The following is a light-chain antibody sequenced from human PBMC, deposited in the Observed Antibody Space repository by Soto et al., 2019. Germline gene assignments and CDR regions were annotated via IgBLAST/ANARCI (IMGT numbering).Light chain of an antibody. CDR3: QQYNSFSWT. CDR2: DAS. Sequence: DIQMPQSPSTLSASVGDRVTITCRASQSISSWLAWYQQKPGKAPKLLIYDASSLESGVPSRFSGSGSGTEFTPTISGLQPDDFATYYCQQYNSFSWTFGQRTMVDIK. V-gene: IGKV1-5*01. J-gene: IGKJ1*01. CDR1: QSISSW.